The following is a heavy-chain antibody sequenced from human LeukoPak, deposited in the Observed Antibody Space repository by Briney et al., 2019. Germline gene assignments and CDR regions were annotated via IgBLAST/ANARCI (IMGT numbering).Heavy chain of an antibody. Sequence: GSLRLSCAASGFNFSSYAMSWVRQAPGKGLGWVSAISGSGGSTYYADSVKGRFTISRDYSKNTLYLQMNSLRAEDTAVYYCAKDPPYSSSENDYWGQGTLVTVSS. V-gene: IGHV3-23*01. J-gene: IGHJ4*02. CDR3: AKDPPYSSSENDY. CDR1: GFNFSSYA. CDR2: ISGSGGST. D-gene: IGHD6-6*01.